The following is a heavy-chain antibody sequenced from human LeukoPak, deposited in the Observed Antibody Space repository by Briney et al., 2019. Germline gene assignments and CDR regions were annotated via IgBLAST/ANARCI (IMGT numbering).Heavy chain of an antibody. D-gene: IGHD7-27*01. CDR2: ISSNGGST. Sequence: GGSLRLSCSASGFTFSSYGMHWVRQAPGKGLEDVSAISSNGGSTYYADSVKGRFTISRDNSKNTLYLQMSSLRAEDTAVYYCARTGGYRFDPWGRGTLVTVSS. J-gene: IGHJ5*02. CDR3: ARTGGYRFDP. CDR1: GFTFSSYG. V-gene: IGHV3-64D*06.